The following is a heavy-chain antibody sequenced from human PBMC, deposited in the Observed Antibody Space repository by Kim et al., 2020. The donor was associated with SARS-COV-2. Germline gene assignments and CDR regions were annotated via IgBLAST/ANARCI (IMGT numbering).Heavy chain of an antibody. J-gene: IGHJ4*02. D-gene: IGHD3-3*01. CDR3: TRDGLLGFWSFRGFDY. Sequence: GGSLRLSCTASGFTFGDYAMSWVRQAPGKGLEWVGFIRSKAYGGTTEYAASVKGRFTISRDDSKSIAYLQMNSLKTEDTAVYYCTRDGLLGFWSFRGFDYWGQGTLVTVSS. CDR2: IRSKAYGGTT. V-gene: IGHV3-49*04. CDR1: GFTFGDYA.